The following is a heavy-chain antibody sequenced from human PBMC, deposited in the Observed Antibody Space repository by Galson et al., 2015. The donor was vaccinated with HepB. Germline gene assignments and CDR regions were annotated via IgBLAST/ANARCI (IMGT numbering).Heavy chain of an antibody. J-gene: IGHJ4*02. D-gene: IGHD3-10*01. CDR1: GFTFRNYA. V-gene: IGHV3-64D*06. Sequence: SLRLSCAASGFTFRNYATHWVRQAPGKGLDFVSAISGNGDITYYADSVKGRFSISRDNSKNIVYFQMTSLRPEDTAVYYCAKVNYGSGSYDDYWGQGTLLTVSS. CDR2: ISGNGDIT. CDR3: AKVNYGSGSYDDY.